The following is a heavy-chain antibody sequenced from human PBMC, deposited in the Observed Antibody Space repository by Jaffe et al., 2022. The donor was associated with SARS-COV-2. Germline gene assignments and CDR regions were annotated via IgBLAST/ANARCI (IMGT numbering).Heavy chain of an antibody. D-gene: IGHD5-12*01. Sequence: QVQLVESGGGVVQPGRSLRLSCAASGFTFSSYGMHWVRQAPGKGLEWVAVISYDGSNKYYADSVKGRFTISRDNSKNTLYLQMNSLRAEDTAVYYCAKEVGPRATRYGMDVWGQGTTVTVSS. J-gene: IGHJ6*02. CDR3: AKEVGPRATRYGMDV. CDR2: ISYDGSNK. CDR1: GFTFSSYG. V-gene: IGHV3-30*18.